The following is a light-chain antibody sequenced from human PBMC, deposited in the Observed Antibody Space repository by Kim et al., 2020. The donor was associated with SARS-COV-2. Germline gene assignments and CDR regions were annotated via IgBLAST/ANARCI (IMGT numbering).Light chain of an antibody. J-gene: IGKJ1*01. V-gene: IGKV1-5*03. Sequence: DIQMTQSPSTLSASVGDRVTITCRASQSVSTWLAWYQQGPGKAPNLLIYKASTLETGVPSRFSGSGSGTEFTLTISCLQPDDFATYYCQQYSSYSRTFGQGTKVDIK. CDR1: QSVSTW. CDR2: KAS. CDR3: QQYSSYSRT.